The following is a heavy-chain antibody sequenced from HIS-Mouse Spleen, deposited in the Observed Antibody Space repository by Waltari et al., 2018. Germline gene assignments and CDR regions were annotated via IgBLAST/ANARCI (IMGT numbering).Heavy chain of an antibody. Sequence: QVQLQQSGPGLVKPSQTLPLTCSIPGDSVSSHSAAWNWTQQSPSRGREWLGRTYYRSKVYNDYAVSVKSRITINPDTSKNQFSLQLNSVTPEDTAVYYCARGYCTNGVCYDYWGQGTLVTVSS. V-gene: IGHV6-1*01. CDR1: GDSVSSHSAA. D-gene: IGHD2-8*01. J-gene: IGHJ4*02. CDR3: ARGYCTNGVCYDY. CDR2: TYYRSKVYN.